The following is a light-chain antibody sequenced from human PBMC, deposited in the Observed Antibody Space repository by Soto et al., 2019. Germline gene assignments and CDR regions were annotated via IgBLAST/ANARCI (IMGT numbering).Light chain of an antibody. CDR1: QSVSSY. Sequence: EIVLTQSPATLSLSPGERATLSCRASQSVSSYLAWYQQKPGQAPRLLIYDASNRATGIPARFSGSGSGTDFTLTISSEKPEAFAVYYCQQRSDWLWRVGQGTKVDIK. V-gene: IGKV3-11*01. CDR3: QQRSDWLWR. CDR2: DAS. J-gene: IGKJ1*01.